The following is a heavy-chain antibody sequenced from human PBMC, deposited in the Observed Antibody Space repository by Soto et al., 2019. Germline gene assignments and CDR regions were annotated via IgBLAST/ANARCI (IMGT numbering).Heavy chain of an antibody. CDR3: ARHSPDFDWLSQFDY. CDR1: GGSISSGGYS. CDR2: IYHSGST. V-gene: IGHV4-30-2*01. J-gene: IGHJ4*02. Sequence: SETLSLTCAVSGGSISSGGYSCNWIRQPPGKGLEWIGYIYHSGSTYYNPSLKSRVTISVDRSKNQLSLKLSSVTAADTAVYYCARHSPDFDWLSQFDYWGQGTLVTVSS. D-gene: IGHD3-9*01.